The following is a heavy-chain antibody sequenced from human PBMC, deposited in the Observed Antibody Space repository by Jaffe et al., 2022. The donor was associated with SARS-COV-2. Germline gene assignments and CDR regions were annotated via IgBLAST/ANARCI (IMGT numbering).Heavy chain of an antibody. J-gene: IGHJ6*02. Sequence: QVQLVQSGAEVKKPGASVKVSCKASGYTFTSYYMHWVRQAPGQGLEWMGIINPSGGSTSYAQKFQGRVTMTRDTSTSTVYMELSSLRSEDTAVYYCARDPADYGGNYYYYGMDVWGQGTTVTVSS. V-gene: IGHV1-46*01. CDR3: ARDPADYGGNYYYYGMDV. CDR2: INPSGGST. D-gene: IGHD4-17*01. CDR1: GYTFTSYY.